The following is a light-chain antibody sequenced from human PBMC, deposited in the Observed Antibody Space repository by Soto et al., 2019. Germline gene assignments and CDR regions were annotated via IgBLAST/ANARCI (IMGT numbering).Light chain of an antibody. CDR2: DVS. CDR3: QQRSNWPPWT. CDR1: QGVTTN. J-gene: IGKJ1*01. Sequence: EIIMTQSPGTLSVSPGERATLSCRAAQGVTTNFAWYQQKSGQSPRLLIYDVSNRATGVPARFSGSGSETDFTLTISGLRSEDFAVYYCQQRSNWPPWTFGQGTKVDI. V-gene: IGKV3-15*01.